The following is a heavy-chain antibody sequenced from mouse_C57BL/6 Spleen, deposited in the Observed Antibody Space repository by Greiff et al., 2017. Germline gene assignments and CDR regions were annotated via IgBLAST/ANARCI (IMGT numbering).Heavy chain of an antibody. CDR2: IRSKSNNYAT. Sequence: EADGGLVQPKGSLKLSCAASGFSFNTYAMNWVRQAPGKGLEWVARIRSKSNNYATYYADSVKDRFTISRDDSESMLYLQMNNLKTEDTAMYYCVYGYDGFAYWGQGTLVTVSA. J-gene: IGHJ3*01. D-gene: IGHD2-2*01. CDR1: GFSFNTYA. V-gene: IGHV10-1*01. CDR3: VYGYDGFAY.